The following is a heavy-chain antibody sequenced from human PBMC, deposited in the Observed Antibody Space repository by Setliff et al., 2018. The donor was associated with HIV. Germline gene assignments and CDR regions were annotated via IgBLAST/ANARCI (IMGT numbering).Heavy chain of an antibody. Sequence: PSETLSLTCAVYGESLSGGYWSWIRQSPGKGLEWIGEINHRGTTKYNPSLKSRVTVSIDTSKNQFSLKLSSVTASDTAVYYCARLGYCSSTSCYYYYYMDVWGKGTTVTV. CDR3: ARLGYCSSTSCYYYYYMDV. CDR1: GESLSGGY. V-gene: IGHV4-34*01. CDR2: INHRGTT. J-gene: IGHJ6*03. D-gene: IGHD2-2*01.